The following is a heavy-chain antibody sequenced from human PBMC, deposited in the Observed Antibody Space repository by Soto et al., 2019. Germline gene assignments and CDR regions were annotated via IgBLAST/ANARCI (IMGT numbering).Heavy chain of an antibody. V-gene: IGHV1-46*03. CDR2: INPSGGST. CDR1: GYTFTSYY. Sequence: VKVSSKESGYTFTSYYMKWVRQAPGQGLEWMGIINPSGGSTSYAQKFQGRVTMTRDTSTSTVYMELSSLRSEDTAVYYCARTQVVVAAIGIWGKGTMVTVS. J-gene: IGHJ3*02. D-gene: IGHD2-15*01. CDR3: ARTQVVVAAIGI.